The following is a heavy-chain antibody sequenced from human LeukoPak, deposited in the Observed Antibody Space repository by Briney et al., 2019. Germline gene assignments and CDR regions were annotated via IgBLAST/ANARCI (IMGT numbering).Heavy chain of an antibody. CDR1: GYTFTSYD. J-gene: IGHJ6*02. D-gene: IGHD2-2*01. CDR2: MNPNSGNT. V-gene: IGHV1-8*01. Sequence: ASVKVSCKASGYTFTSYDINWVRQATGQGLEWMGWMNPNSGNTGYAQKFQGRVTMTRNTSISTAYMELSSLRSEDTAVYYCARWVVVPAATNYYYYGMDVWGQGTTVTVSS. CDR3: ARWVVVPAATNYYYYGMDV.